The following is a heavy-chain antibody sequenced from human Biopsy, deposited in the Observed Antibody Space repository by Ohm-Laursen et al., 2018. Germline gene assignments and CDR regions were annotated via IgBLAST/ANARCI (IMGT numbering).Heavy chain of an antibody. J-gene: IGHJ4*02. D-gene: IGHD6-19*01. Sequence: GSSVKVSCKASGYTFTGYYMHWVRQAPGQGLEWMGWINPNSGGTNYAQKFQGNITMTKNTSMSTAYMEMSRLRSDDTAVYYCALQSVAQMKNFDYWGQGTLVTVSS. CDR1: GYTFTGYY. CDR2: INPNSGGT. CDR3: ALQSVAQMKNFDY. V-gene: IGHV1-2*02.